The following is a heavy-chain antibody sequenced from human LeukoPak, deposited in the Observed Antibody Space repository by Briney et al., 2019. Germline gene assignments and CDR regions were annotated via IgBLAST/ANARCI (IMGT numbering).Heavy chain of an antibody. D-gene: IGHD2-2*01. CDR2: IYTSGST. CDR3: ARDWCSSTSCYWSWFDP. Sequence: KTSETLSLTCTVSGGSISSYYWSWIRQPAGKGLEWIGRIYTSGSTNYNPSLKSRVTMSVDTSKNQFSLKLSSVTAADTAVYYCARDWCSSTSCYWSWFDPWGQGTLVTVSS. CDR1: GGSISSYY. V-gene: IGHV4-4*07. J-gene: IGHJ5*02.